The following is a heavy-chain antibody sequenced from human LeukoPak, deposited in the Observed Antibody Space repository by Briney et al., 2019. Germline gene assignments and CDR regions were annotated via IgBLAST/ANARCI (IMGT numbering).Heavy chain of an antibody. CDR2: ISAYNGNT. Sequence: VSVIVSCKASGYTFTSYGISWVRQAPGQGLEWMGWISAYNGNTNYAQKLRDRVTMTTDTTTSTADMKLRSLRSDDTAVYYCARDGSSGRQFYWGQGTLVTVSS. CDR3: ARDGSSGRQFY. V-gene: IGHV1-18*01. D-gene: IGHD6-19*01. J-gene: IGHJ4*02. CDR1: GYTFTSYG.